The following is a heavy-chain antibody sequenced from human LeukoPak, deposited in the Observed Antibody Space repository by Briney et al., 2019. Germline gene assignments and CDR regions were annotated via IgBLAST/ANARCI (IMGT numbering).Heavy chain of an antibody. Sequence: AASVTVSCTASGGTFSSYAISWVRQAPGQGLEWMGGIIPIFGTANYAQKFRGRVTITADESTSTAYMELSSLRSEDTAVYYCARHSLITGTRAWFDPWGQGTLVTVSS. J-gene: IGHJ5*02. CDR3: ARHSLITGTRAWFDP. CDR2: IIPIFGTA. V-gene: IGHV1-69*01. CDR1: GGTFSSYA. D-gene: IGHD1-7*01.